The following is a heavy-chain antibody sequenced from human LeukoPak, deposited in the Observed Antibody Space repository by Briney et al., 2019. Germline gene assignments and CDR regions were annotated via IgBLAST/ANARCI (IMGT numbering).Heavy chain of an antibody. CDR1: GFTFISYW. V-gene: IGHV3-7*01. Sequence: PGGSLRLSCGASGFTFISYWMTWVRQAPGKGLEWVANIKEDGSEKFYVDSVKGRFTISRDNANNSVYLQMNNLRAEDTAVYYCARDRIRVQLWLGGMDVWGQGTTVTVSS. CDR2: IKEDGSEK. CDR3: ARDRIRVQLWLGGMDV. D-gene: IGHD3-22*01. J-gene: IGHJ6*02.